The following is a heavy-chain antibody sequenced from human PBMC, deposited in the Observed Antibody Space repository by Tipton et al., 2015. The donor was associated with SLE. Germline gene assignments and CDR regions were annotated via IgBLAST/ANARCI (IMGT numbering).Heavy chain of an antibody. CDR2: IDNSGNT. Sequence: TLSLTCIVSGGSMDLYQWSWIRQPPGKGLEWVGYIDNSGNTNYSPSLKSRVTISLDTSKTQFSLKLRSVTAADTAIYYCARGGYSSGWYGDYFVYCGQGTLVTVSS. CDR3: ARGGYSSGWYGDYFVY. J-gene: IGHJ4*02. D-gene: IGHD6-19*01. CDR1: GGSMDLYQ. V-gene: IGHV4-59*01.